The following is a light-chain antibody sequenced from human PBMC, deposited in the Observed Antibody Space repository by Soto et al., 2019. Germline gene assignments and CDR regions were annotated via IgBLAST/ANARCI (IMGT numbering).Light chain of an antibody. J-gene: IGKJ1*01. CDR1: QSVSSGY. CDR3: QQFGFLPWT. Sequence: EMVYTQYPGTLSSTPGERATLSCRASQSVSSGYLAWCRQKRGQAPRLFMNRASSRATGIPDRFSGSGSGTYFTLTIGSLEPEDFAVYDCQQFGFLPWTFGQGTKVDIK. CDR2: RAS. V-gene: IGKV3-20*01.